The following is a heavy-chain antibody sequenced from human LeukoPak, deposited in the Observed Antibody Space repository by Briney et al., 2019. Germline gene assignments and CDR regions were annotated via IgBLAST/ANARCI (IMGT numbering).Heavy chain of an antibody. D-gene: IGHD2-2*01. CDR1: GGSISSSNR. CDR3: AREYCSSTSCYEGDWFDP. V-gene: IGHV4-4*02. Sequence: SETLSLTCAVSGGSISSSNRWSWVRQPPGKGLEWIGEIYHSGSTNYNPSLKSRVTISVDKSKNQFSLKLSSVTAADTAVYYCAREYCSSTSCYEGDWFDPWGQGTLVTVSS. J-gene: IGHJ5*02. CDR2: IYHSGST.